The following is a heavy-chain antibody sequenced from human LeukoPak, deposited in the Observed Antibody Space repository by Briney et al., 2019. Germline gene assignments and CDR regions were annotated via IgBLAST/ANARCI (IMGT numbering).Heavy chain of an antibody. Sequence: SETLSLTCTVSGGSISSGGYYWSWIRQPPGKGLEWIGYIYHSGSTYYNPSLKSRVTISVDRSRNQFSLKLNSVTAADTAVYYCARGGSREAFDIWGQGTMVTVS. CDR3: ARGGSREAFDI. D-gene: IGHD6-13*01. CDR1: GGSISSGGYY. V-gene: IGHV4-30-2*01. J-gene: IGHJ3*02. CDR2: IYHSGST.